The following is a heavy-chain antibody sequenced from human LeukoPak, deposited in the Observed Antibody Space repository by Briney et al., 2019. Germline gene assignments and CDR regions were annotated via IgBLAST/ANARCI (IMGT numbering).Heavy chain of an antibody. CDR1: GGTFSSYA. J-gene: IGHJ4*02. D-gene: IGHD3-22*01. Sequence: EASVKVSCKASGGTFSSYAISWVRQAPGQGLEWMGRIIPILGIANYAQKFQGRVTITADKSTSTAYMELSSLRSEDTAVYYCARDRVYYYDSSGYYPFDYWGQGTLVTVSS. CDR3: ARDRVYYYDSSGYYPFDY. CDR2: IIPILGIA. V-gene: IGHV1-69*04.